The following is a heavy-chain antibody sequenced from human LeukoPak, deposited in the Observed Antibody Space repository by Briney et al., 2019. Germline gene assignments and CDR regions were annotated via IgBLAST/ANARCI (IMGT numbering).Heavy chain of an antibody. CDR3: ARDRSRKFVGWFDP. CDR1: GDSITSYS. V-gene: IGHV4-4*07. J-gene: IGHJ5*02. CDR2: VYASGAT. Sequence: SETLSLTCSVSGDSITSYSWSWIRQPAGKGLEWIGRVYASGATNYNPSLESRVTISMDKFQNQFSLTLRSVAAADTAVYYCARDRSRKFVGWFDPWGQGVLVTVSS. D-gene: IGHD1-14*01.